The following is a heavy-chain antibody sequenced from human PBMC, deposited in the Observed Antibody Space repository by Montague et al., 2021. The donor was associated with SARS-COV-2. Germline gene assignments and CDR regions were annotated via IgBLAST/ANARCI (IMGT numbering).Heavy chain of an antibody. CDR3: ARVRYYGSGTSLGMDV. CDR1: GGSFSGYY. Sequence: SETLSLTCAVYGGSFSGYYWSWIRQPPGKGLEWIGEINHSGGTNYNPSLKSRVTISVDTSKNQFSLKLSSVTAADTAVYYCARVRYYGSGTSLGMDVWDQGTTVTVSS. D-gene: IGHD3-10*01. CDR2: INHSGGT. J-gene: IGHJ6*02. V-gene: IGHV4-34*01.